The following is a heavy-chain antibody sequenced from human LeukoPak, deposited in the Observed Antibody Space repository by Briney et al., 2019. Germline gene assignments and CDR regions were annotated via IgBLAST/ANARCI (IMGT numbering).Heavy chain of an antibody. Sequence: ASVKVSCKASGYAFTGYYLHWVRQAPGQGLEWMGWINPNSGGTNYAQKFQGRVTMTRATSISTAYMELSRLRSDDTAVYYCVRDRPSYYDSSVYYRENFDFWGQGTLVTVSS. D-gene: IGHD3-22*01. CDR1: GYAFTGYY. CDR3: VRDRPSYYDSSVYYRENFDF. CDR2: INPNSGGT. V-gene: IGHV1-2*02. J-gene: IGHJ4*02.